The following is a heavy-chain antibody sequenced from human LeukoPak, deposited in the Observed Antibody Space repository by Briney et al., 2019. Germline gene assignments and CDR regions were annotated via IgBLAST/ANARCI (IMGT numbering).Heavy chain of an antibody. CDR2: MSGTVGST. CDR1: GFTFSSYS. Sequence: GGSLRLSCAASGFTFSSYSMNWVRQAPGRGLEWVSTMSGTVGSTYYADSVKGRFTISRDNSKNTLYLQMNSLRAEDTAVYYCAKERFGDWNWFDPWGQGTLVTVSS. D-gene: IGHD3-10*01. V-gene: IGHV3-23*01. J-gene: IGHJ5*02. CDR3: AKERFGDWNWFDP.